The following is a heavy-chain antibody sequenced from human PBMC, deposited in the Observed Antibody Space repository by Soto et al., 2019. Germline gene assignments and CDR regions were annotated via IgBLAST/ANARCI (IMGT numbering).Heavy chain of an antibody. CDR2: IYYSGST. Sequence: PSETLSLTWTVSGGSISSYYWSWIRQPPGKGLEWIGYIYYSGSTNYNPSLKSRVTGSLDTSKNQFCLKLSSVSAADTAVYYCASVLLPAPDAFEIWGQGTMITVS. CDR1: GGSISSYY. CDR3: ASVLLPAPDAFEI. V-gene: IGHV4-59*01. J-gene: IGHJ3*02. D-gene: IGHD2-15*01.